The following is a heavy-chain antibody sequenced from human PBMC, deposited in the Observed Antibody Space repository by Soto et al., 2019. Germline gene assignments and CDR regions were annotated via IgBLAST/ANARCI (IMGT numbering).Heavy chain of an antibody. Sequence: QVQLVQSGAEVKKPGSSVKVSCKAPGGTFSSYAISWVRQAPGQGLEWMGGIIPNFATAKYAQKFQGRVTITADESTSTGYMELSSLRSEDTAVYYCARSQGGSSSLDIYYYYYYGMDVWGQGTTVTVSS. CDR2: IIPNFATA. D-gene: IGHD2-15*01. V-gene: IGHV1-69*01. J-gene: IGHJ6*02. CDR1: GGTFSSYA. CDR3: ARSQGGSSSLDIYYYYYYGMDV.